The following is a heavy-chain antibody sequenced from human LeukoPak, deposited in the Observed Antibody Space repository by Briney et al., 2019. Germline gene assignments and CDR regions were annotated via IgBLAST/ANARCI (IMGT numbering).Heavy chain of an antibody. V-gene: IGHV4-34*01. CDR3: ARGSQNYDYVWGSYRPSAIFDY. D-gene: IGHD3-16*02. Sequence: SETLSLTCAVYGGSFSGYYWSWIRQPPGKGLEWIGEINHSGSTNYNPSLKSRVTISVDTSKNQFSLKLSSVTAADTAVYYCARGSQNYDYVWGSYRPSAIFDYWGQGTLVTVSS. J-gene: IGHJ4*02. CDR2: INHSGST. CDR1: GGSFSGYY.